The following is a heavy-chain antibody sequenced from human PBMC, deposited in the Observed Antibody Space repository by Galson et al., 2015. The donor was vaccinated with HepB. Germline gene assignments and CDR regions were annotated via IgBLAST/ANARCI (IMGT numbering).Heavy chain of an antibody. CDR3: AREPVGAFCASTTCPSYWYFDL. J-gene: IGHJ2*01. Sequence: SVKASCKASGYTITSHYIHWVRQAPGQGLEWMAWINPNSGDTGYAQKFQGRVTMTRDTTINTVDMELRRLTSDDTAIYYCAREPVGAFCASTTCPSYWYFDLWGRGSLVTASS. V-gene: IGHV1-2*02. D-gene: IGHD5/OR15-5a*01. CDR1: GYTITSHY. CDR2: INPNSGDT.